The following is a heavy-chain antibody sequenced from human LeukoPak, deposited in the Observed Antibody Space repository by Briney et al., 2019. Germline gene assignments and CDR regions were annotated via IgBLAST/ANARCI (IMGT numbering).Heavy chain of an antibody. J-gene: IGHJ4*02. D-gene: IGHD6-19*01. V-gene: IGHV4-4*07. CDR1: GGSISSYY. Sequence: PSETLSLTSTVSGGSISSYYWSWIRQPAGKGLEWIGRIYTSGGTNYNPSLKSRVTMSVDTSKNQFSLKLSSVTAADTAVYYCASTGYSSGYGVYYFDYWGQGTLVTVSS. CDR3: ASTGYSSGYGVYYFDY. CDR2: IYTSGGT.